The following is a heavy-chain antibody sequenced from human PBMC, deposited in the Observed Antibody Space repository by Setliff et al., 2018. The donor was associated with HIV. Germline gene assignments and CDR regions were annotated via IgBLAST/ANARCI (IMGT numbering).Heavy chain of an antibody. V-gene: IGHV4-59*01. CDR1: GGSISNFL. CDR2: IYDSGST. J-gene: IGHJ3*02. Sequence: PSETLSLTCTVSGGSISNFLWSWIRQPPGKGLEWIGYIYDSGSTNYNPSLKSRVTISVDTSKNYFSLKLTSVTAADTAVYYCAKDTRGVDAFDIWGQGTMVTVSS. CDR3: AKDTRGVDAFDI.